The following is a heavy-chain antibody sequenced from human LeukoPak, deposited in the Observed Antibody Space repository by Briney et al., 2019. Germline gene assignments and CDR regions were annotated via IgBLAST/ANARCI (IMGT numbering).Heavy chain of an antibody. CDR2: ISYDGSNK. CDR1: GFTFSSYG. D-gene: IGHD2-21*01. Sequence: TGGSLRLSCAASGFTFSSYGMHWVRQAPGKGLEWVAVISYDGSNKYYADSVKGRFTISRDNSKNTLYLQMNSLRAEDTAVYYCAKDFASHYYYGMDVWGQGTTVTVSS. J-gene: IGHJ6*02. V-gene: IGHV3-30*18. CDR3: AKDFASHYYYGMDV.